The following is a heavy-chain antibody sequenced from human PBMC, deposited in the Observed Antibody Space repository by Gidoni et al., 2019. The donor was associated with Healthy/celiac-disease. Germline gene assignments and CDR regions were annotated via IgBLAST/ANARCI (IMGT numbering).Heavy chain of an antibody. CDR3: ARETLDDYYGSGSYYNPGAFDI. V-gene: IGHV4-4*07. CDR1: GGSISSYY. D-gene: IGHD3-10*01. CDR2: IYTSGTT. Sequence: QVQLQESGPGLVKPSETLSLPCTVSGGSISSYYWSWIRQPAGKGLEWIGRIYTSGTTNYNPTLKSRVTMSVDTSKNQFSLKLSSVTAADTAVYYCARETLDDYYGSGSYYNPGAFDIWGQGTMVTVSS. J-gene: IGHJ3*02.